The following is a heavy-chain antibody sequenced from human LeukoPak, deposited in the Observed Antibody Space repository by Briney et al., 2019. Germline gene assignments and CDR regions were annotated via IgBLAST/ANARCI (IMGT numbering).Heavy chain of an antibody. J-gene: IGHJ4*02. CDR2: MSSDGANI. Sequence: PGGSLRLSCVTSGFTFSDYFMNWIRQAPGKGLGWLSFMSSDGANIYYRDSVKGRFTISRDNAKKTLYLEMNSLRVDDTAIYYCATSRVFDYWGQGTLVTVSS. V-gene: IGHV3-11*04. CDR1: GFTFSDYF. CDR3: ATSRVFDY.